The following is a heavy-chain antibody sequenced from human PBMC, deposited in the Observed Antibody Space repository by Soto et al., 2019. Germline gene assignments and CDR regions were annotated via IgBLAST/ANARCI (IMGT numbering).Heavy chain of an antibody. V-gene: IGHV1-46*01. CDR2: INPSGGST. D-gene: IGHD6-13*01. Sequence: QVQLVQSGAEVKKPGASVKVSCKASGYTFTSYYMHWVRQAPGQGLEWMGIINPSGGSTSYAQKCQGCVTMTRDTSTSTFYMELSSRRSEDTAVYYCARDRASIAAPDYWGQGALVTVSS. CDR3: ARDRASIAAPDY. J-gene: IGHJ4*02. CDR1: GYTFTSYY.